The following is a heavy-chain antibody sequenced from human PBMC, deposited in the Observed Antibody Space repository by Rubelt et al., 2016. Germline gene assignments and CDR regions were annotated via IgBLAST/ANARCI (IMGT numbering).Heavy chain of an antibody. CDR1: GGSISSYY. Sequence: QVQLQESGPGLVKASETLSLTCTVSGGSISSYYWSWIRQPPGKGPEWIGYIHYSGSTNYNPSLKSRVTILVDTSKNQFSLKRSCVTAADTVVYYCARRGVSGYVDSWGQGTLVTVSS. J-gene: IGHJ4*02. D-gene: IGHD3-10*01. CDR2: IHYSGST. V-gene: IGHV4-59*08. CDR3: ARRGVSGYVDS.